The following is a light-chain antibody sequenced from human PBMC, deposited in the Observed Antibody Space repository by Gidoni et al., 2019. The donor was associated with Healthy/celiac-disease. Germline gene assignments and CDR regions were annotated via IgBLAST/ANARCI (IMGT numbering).Light chain of an antibody. V-gene: IGKV1-33*01. CDR3: QQYDNPPSA. CDR1: QDISNY. J-gene: IGKJ4*01. Sequence: DIQMTQSPSSLSASVGDRVTITCQASQDISNYLNWYQQKPGKAPKLLIYDASNLETGVPSRFSGSGSGTDFTCTISSLQPEDIATYYCQQYDNPPSAFGGGTKVEIK. CDR2: DAS.